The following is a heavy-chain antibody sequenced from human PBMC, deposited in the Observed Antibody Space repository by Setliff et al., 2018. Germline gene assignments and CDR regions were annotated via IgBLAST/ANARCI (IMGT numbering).Heavy chain of an antibody. V-gene: IGHV4-39*07. CDR1: GGSITSGSYY. Sequence: SETLSLTCAVSGGSITSGSYYWAWIRQPPGKGLEWIGTISYSGGVFYNPSLKSRVAISADTSRIQFSLKLRSVTAADTAVYYCARDPGFRSGTWSLDLWGQGTLVTVSS. CDR3: ARDPGFRSGTWSLDL. CDR2: ISYSGGV. J-gene: IGHJ5*02. D-gene: IGHD3-10*01.